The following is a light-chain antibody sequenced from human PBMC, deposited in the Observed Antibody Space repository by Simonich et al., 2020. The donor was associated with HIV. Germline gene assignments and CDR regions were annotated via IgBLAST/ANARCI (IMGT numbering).Light chain of an antibody. CDR2: DAS. Sequence: EIVLTQSPGTLSLSPGERATLSFRASQSVSSSYLAWYQQKPGLAPRLLIYDASSRATGIPDRFSGIGSGTDFTLTISRLEPEDFAVYYCQQYGRSPPITFGQGTRLEIK. CDR1: QSVSSSY. CDR3: QQYGRSPPIT. V-gene: IGKV3D-20*01. J-gene: IGKJ5*01.